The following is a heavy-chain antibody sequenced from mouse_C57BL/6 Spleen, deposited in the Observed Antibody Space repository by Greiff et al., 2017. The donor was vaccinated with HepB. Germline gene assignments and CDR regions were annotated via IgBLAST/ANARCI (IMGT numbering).Heavy chain of an antibody. Sequence: QVQLQQSGAELVKPGASVKISCKASGYAFSSYWMNWVKQRPGKGLEWIGQIYPGDGDTNYNGKFKGKATLTADKSSSTAYMQLSSLTSEDSAVYFCARKDYCSSHEDYAMDYWGQGTSVTVSS. CDR2: IYPGDGDT. CDR1: GYAFSSYW. CDR3: ARKDYCSSHEDYAMDY. D-gene: IGHD1-1*01. V-gene: IGHV1-80*01. J-gene: IGHJ4*01.